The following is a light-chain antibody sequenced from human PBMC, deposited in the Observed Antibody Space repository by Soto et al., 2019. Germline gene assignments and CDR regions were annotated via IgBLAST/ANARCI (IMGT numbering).Light chain of an antibody. J-gene: IGLJ2*01. CDR2: ESS. CDR1: SSDVGSYKL. Sequence: QSALTQPASVSGSPGQSITISCTGTSSDVGSYKLVYEYQQHPGKAPKLMIYESSKRPSGVSNRFSGSKSGNTASLTISGLQAEDEAYSYCSAYAGTSTSVVFGGGTKRTVL. CDR3: SAYAGTSTSVV. V-gene: IGLV2-23*01.